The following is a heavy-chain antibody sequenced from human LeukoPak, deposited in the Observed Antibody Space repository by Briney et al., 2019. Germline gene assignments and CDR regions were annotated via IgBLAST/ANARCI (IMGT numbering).Heavy chain of an antibody. Sequence: SETPCLTCTVSGGSMNIYYWNWIRQPAGKGLEWIGHIYSSGSNNYNPSLKSRVTMSIDTSKNQFFLKLSSVTAADTAVYYCARRTDYWGQGTLVTVSS. CDR1: GGSMNIYY. CDR3: ARRTDY. D-gene: IGHD1-14*01. V-gene: IGHV4-4*07. J-gene: IGHJ4*02. CDR2: IYSSGSN.